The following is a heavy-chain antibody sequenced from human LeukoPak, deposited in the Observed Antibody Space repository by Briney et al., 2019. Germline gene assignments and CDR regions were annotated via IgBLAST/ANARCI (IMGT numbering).Heavy chain of an antibody. Sequence: SSETLSLTCTVSGGSISSSSYYWGWIRQASGKGLEWVGRIRSKANSYATAYAASVKGRFTISRDDSKNTAYLQMNSLKTEDTAVYYCTRHLEYSNLYYYYYYMDVWGKGTTVTVSS. J-gene: IGHJ6*03. CDR1: GGSISSSS. V-gene: IGHV3-73*01. D-gene: IGHD6-6*01. CDR2: IRSKANSYAT. CDR3: TRHLEYSNLYYYYYYMDV.